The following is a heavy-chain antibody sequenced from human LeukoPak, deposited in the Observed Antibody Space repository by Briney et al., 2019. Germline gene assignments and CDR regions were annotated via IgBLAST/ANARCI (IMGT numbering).Heavy chain of an antibody. D-gene: IGHD5-18*01. J-gene: IGHJ4*02. V-gene: IGHV4-59*08. Sequence: SETLSLTCTVSGGSISSYYWRWIRQPPGKGLEWIGYIYYSGSTNYNPSLKSRDTISVDTSKNQFSLKLSSETAADTAVYYCARHGPDTAMVDEYYFDYWGQGTLVTVSS. CDR2: IYYSGST. CDR3: ARHGPDTAMVDEYYFDY. CDR1: GGSISSYY.